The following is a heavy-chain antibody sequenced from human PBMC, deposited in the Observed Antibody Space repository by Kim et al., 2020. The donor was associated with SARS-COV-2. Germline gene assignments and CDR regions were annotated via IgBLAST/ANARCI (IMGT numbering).Heavy chain of an antibody. CDR2: IRSKAYGGTT. V-gene: IGHV3-49*04. CDR1: GFTFGDYA. J-gene: IGHJ4*02. D-gene: IGHD6-6*01. CDR3: TRGDIAAPTDY. Sequence: GGSLRLSCTASGFTFGDYAMSWVRQAPGKGLEWVGFIRSKAYGGTTEYAASVKGRFTISRDDSKSIAYLQMNSLKTEDTAVYYCTRGDIAAPTDYWGQGTLVTVSS.